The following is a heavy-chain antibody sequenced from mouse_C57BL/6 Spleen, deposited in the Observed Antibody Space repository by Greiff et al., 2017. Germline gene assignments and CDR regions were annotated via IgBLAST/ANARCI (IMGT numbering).Heavy chain of an antibody. CDR1: GFSFNTYA. CDR2: IRSKSNNYAT. J-gene: IGHJ1*03. D-gene: IGHD2-2*01. V-gene: IGHV10-1*01. CDR3: VRQLYGYGDWYFDV. Sequence: EVQRVESGGGLVQPKGSLKLSCAASGFSFNTYAMNWVRQAPGKGLEWVARIRSKSNNYATYYADSVKDRFTISRDDSESMLYLQMNNLKTEDTAMYYCVRQLYGYGDWYFDVWGTGTTVTVSS.